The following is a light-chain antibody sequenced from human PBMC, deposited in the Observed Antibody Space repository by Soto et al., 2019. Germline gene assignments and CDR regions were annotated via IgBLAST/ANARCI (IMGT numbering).Light chain of an antibody. J-gene: IGLJ1*01. CDR3: QSYDSSLGGNYV. Sequence: QSVLTQPPSVSGAPGQTVTISCTGISSNIGAGYDVHWYQQLSGTAPKLLMYGSRNRPSGVPDRFSGSKSGTSASLAITGLQVEDEADYYCQSYDSSLGGNYVFGTGTKVTVL. CDR2: GSR. V-gene: IGLV1-40*01. CDR1: SSNIGAGYD.